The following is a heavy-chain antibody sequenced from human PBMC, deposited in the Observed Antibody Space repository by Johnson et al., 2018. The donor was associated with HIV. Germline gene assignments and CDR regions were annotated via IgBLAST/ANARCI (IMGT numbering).Heavy chain of an antibody. Sequence: VQLVESGGGLVQPGGSLRLSCVASRFAVSSNYMSWVRQAPGKGLEWVSVIFSGGTTYYSDSVKGRFTISRDNSKNTLYLQMNSLRAEDTAVYYCAKDRPRGLTGYQDAFDIWGQGTMVTVSS. CDR2: IFSGGTT. J-gene: IGHJ3*02. CDR3: AKDRPRGLTGYQDAFDI. CDR1: RFAVSSNY. V-gene: IGHV3-66*01. D-gene: IGHD3-9*01.